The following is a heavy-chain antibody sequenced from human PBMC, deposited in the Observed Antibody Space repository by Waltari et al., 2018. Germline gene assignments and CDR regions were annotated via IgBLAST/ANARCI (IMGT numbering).Heavy chain of an antibody. CDR2: IYYSGST. CDR1: GGSISSSSYY. V-gene: IGHV4-39*01. D-gene: IGHD3-10*01. CDR3: ARSYYYGSGRPRSFDY. J-gene: IGHJ4*02. Sequence: QLQLQESGPGLVKPSETLSLTCTVSGGSISSSSYYWGWISQPPGKGLEWIGSIYYSGSTYSNPSLKSRVTISVDTSKNQFSLKRSSVTAADTAVYYCARSYYYGSGRPRSFDYWGQGTLVTVSS.